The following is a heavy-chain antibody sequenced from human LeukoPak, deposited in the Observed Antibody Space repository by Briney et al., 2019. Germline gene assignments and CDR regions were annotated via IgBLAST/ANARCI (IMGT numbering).Heavy chain of an antibody. V-gene: IGHV3-23*01. D-gene: IGHD5-18*01. J-gene: IGHJ4*02. CDR3: AKDRYSYAFEYSDS. CDR1: GFTFSSSA. CDR2: ISNNGGYT. Sequence: GGSLRLSCAASGFTFSSSAMSWVRQAPGKGLEWVSAISNNGGYTYYADSVQGRFTISRDNSKNTLSLQVSSLRTEDTAVYYCAKDRYSYAFEYSDSWGQGTLVTVSS.